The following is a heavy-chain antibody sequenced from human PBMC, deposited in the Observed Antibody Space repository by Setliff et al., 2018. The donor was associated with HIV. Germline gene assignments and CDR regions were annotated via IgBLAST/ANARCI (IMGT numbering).Heavy chain of an antibody. J-gene: IGHJ6*04. CDR2: INHSGST. CDR1: GGSFSDYY. Sequence: SETLSLTCAVYGGSFSDYYWSWIRQPPGKGLEWIGEINHSGSTNYNPSLKSRVTISVDTSKNQFSLKLSSVTAADTAVYYCARETYDYVWGSYRYGGSDYWGKGTTVTVSS. V-gene: IGHV4-34*01. D-gene: IGHD3-16*02. CDR3: ARETYDYVWGSYRYGGSDY.